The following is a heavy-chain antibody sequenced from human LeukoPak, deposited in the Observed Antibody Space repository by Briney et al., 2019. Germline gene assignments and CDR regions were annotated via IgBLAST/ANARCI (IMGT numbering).Heavy chain of an antibody. J-gene: IGHJ4*02. V-gene: IGHV3-48*01. Sequence: GGSLRLSCAASGFTFSSYGMHWVRQAPGKGLEWVSYISSSSSTIYYADSVKGRSTISRDNSKNTLYLQMNSLRAEDTAVYYCAKGGSSSWHSFDYWGQGTLVTVSS. CDR2: ISSSSSTI. D-gene: IGHD6-13*01. CDR3: AKGGSSSWHSFDY. CDR1: GFTFSSYG.